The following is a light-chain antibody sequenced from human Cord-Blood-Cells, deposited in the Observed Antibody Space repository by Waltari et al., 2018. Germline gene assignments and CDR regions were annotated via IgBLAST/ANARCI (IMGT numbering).Light chain of an antibody. V-gene: IGLV7-43*01. Sequence: QTVVTQEPSLTVSPGGTVTLTCASSTGAVTSGYYPNWFQQKPGQAPRALIYSTSNKRSWTPARFSGSLLGRKAALTLSGVQPEDEAEYYCLLYYGGAHWVFGGGTKLTVL. CDR1: TGAVTSGYY. J-gene: IGLJ3*02. CDR2: STS. CDR3: LLYYGGAHWV.